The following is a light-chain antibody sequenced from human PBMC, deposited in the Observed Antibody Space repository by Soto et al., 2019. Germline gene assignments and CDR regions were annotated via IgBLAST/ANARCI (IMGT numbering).Light chain of an antibody. CDR1: SSDVGHYHY. V-gene: IGLV2-8*01. CDR3: SSYAGSNNFV. J-gene: IGLJ1*01. Sequence: QSALTQPPSASGSPGQSVTISCTGTSSDVGHYHYVSWYQQHPGKAPKLMIYEVNKRPSGVPDRFSGSKSGNTASLTVSGLQAEDEADYFCSSYAGSNNFVFGTGTKVTVL. CDR2: EVN.